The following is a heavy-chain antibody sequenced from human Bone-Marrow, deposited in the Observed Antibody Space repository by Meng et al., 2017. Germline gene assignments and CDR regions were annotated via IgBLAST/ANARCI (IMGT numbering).Heavy chain of an antibody. CDR2: INPSGGST. J-gene: IGHJ6*02. Sequence: ASVKVSCKASGYTFTSYYMHWMRQAPGQGLEWMGIINPSGGSTSYAQKFQGRVTMTRDTSTSTVYMELSSLRSEDTAVYYCASHSPFDGMDVWGQGTTVTVSS. CDR3: ASHSPFDGMDV. CDR1: GYTFTSYY. V-gene: IGHV1-46*01.